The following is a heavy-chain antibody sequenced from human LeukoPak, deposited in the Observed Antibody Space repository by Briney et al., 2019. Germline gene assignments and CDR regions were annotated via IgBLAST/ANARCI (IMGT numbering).Heavy chain of an antibody. V-gene: IGHV3-23*01. CDR1: GFTFSSYA. CDR3: AKDRGSSGWFDY. Sequence: GRSLRLSCAASGFTFSSYAMSWVRQAPGKGLEWVSAISGSGGSTYYADSVKGRFTISRDNSKNTLYLQMNSLRAEDTAVYYCAKDRGSSGWFDYWGQGTLVTVSS. D-gene: IGHD6-19*01. J-gene: IGHJ4*02. CDR2: ISGSGGST.